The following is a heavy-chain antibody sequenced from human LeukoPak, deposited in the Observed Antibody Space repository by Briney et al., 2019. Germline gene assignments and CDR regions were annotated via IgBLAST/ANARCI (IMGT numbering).Heavy chain of an antibody. J-gene: IGHJ4*02. CDR1: GGTFSSYA. D-gene: IGHD2-8*01. Sequence: SVKVSCKASGGTFSSYAISWVRQAPGQGLEWMGGIIPIFGTANYAQKFQGRVTITADESTSTAYMELSSLRSEDTAVYYCARGRRDIVLTPGGGGLDYWGQGTLVTVSS. V-gene: IGHV1-69*13. CDR2: IIPIFGTA. CDR3: ARGRRDIVLTPGGGGLDY.